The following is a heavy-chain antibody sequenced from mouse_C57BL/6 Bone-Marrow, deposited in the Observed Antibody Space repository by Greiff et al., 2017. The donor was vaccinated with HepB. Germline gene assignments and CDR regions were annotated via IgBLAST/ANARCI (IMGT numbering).Heavy chain of an antibody. CDR2: ISYDGSN. CDR3: ARRGITTVVGYFDV. Sequence: ESGPGLVKPSQSLSLTCSVTGYSITSGYYWNWIRQFPGNKLEWMGYISYDGSNNYNPSLKNRISITRDTSKNQFFLKLNSVTTEDTATYYCARRGITTVVGYFDVWGTGTTVTVSS. CDR1: GYSITSGYY. D-gene: IGHD1-1*01. J-gene: IGHJ1*03. V-gene: IGHV3-6*01.